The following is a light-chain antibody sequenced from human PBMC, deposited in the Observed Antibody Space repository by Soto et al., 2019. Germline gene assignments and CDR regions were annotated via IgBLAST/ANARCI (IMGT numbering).Light chain of an antibody. CDR3: QQYNNWPPWT. CDR2: DAS. CDR1: QSVSSY. J-gene: IGKJ1*01. Sequence: EILLTQSQATLSLSPGERATLSCRASQSVSSYLAWYQQKPGQAPRLLIYDASNRATGIPARFSGSGSGTAYTLTISSLQSEDFAVYYCQQYNNWPPWTFGQGTKVDIK. V-gene: IGKV3-11*01.